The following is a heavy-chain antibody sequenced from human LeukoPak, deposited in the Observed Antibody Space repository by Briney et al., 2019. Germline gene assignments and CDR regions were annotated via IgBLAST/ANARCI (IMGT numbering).Heavy chain of an antibody. Sequence: GGSLRLSCAASGFTFDDYAMHWVRQAPGKGLEWVSGISWNSGSLGYADSVKGRFTISRDNAKNSLYLQMNSLRAEDTALYYCAKDRGIVATIVDYWGQGTLVTVSS. J-gene: IGHJ4*02. D-gene: IGHD5-12*01. CDR2: ISWNSGSL. CDR3: AKDRGIVATIVDY. CDR1: GFTFDDYA. V-gene: IGHV3-9*01.